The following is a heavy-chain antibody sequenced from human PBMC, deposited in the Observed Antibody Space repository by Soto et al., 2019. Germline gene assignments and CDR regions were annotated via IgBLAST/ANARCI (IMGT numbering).Heavy chain of an antibody. D-gene: IGHD1-26*01. CDR1: GYNFSNYL. Sequence: DVQLVQSGAEAMKPGESLKISCQGSGYNFSNYLIAWVRQMPGKGLEWMGFIYPGDSDTRYNPSFQGQVTIAADKSVNTAFLQWSSLKASDTAIYYCARHVGSNYIDFWGQGTLVTVSS. J-gene: IGHJ4*02. V-gene: IGHV5-51*01. CDR3: ARHVGSNYIDF. CDR2: IYPGDSDT.